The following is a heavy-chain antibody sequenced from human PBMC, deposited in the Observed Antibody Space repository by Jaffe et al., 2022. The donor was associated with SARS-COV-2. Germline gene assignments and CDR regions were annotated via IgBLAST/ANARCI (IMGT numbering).Heavy chain of an antibody. CDR1: GGSISSYY. Sequence: QVQLQESGPGLVKPSETLSLTCTVSGGSISSYYWSWIRQPPGKGLEWIGYIYYSGSTNYNPSLKSRVTISVDTSKNQFSLKLSSVTAADTAVYYCARHDLRDGYRGNWFDPWGQGTLVTVSS. V-gene: IGHV4-59*08. CDR2: IYYSGST. D-gene: IGHD5-12*01. J-gene: IGHJ5*02. CDR3: ARHDLRDGYRGNWFDP.